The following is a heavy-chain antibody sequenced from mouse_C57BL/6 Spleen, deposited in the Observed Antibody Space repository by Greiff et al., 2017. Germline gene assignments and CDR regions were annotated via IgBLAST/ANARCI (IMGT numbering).Heavy chain of an antibody. CDR3: ARGGGDY. CDR1: GYTFTSYW. V-gene: IGHV1-7*01. J-gene: IGHJ2*01. CDR2: INPSSGYT. Sequence: QVQLQQSGAELAKPGASVKLSCKASGYTFTSYWMHWVKQRPGQGLEWIGYINPSSGYTKYNQKFKDKATLTADTSSSTANMQLSSLTYEDSAVYYCARGGGDYWGQGTTLTVSS.